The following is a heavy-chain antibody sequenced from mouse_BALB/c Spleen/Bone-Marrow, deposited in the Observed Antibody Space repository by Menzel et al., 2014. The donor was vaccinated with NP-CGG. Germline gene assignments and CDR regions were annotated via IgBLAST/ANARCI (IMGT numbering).Heavy chain of an antibody. CDR1: GYTFTSYT. CDR3: ARAAYYRYDEGAWFAY. D-gene: IGHD2-14*01. V-gene: IGHV1-4*01. Sequence: QVQLQQSGAELARPGASVKMSCKASGYTFTSYTMHWVKQRPGQGLEWIGYINPSSGYTNYNQKFKDKATLTADKSSSTAYMQLGSLTSEDSAVYYCARAAYYRYDEGAWFAYWGQGTLVTVSA. J-gene: IGHJ3*01. CDR2: INPSSGYT.